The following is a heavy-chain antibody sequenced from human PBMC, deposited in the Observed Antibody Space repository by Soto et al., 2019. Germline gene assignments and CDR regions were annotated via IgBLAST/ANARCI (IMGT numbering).Heavy chain of an antibody. J-gene: IGHJ3*02. D-gene: IGHD3-10*01. Sequence: QVQLQESGPGLVKPSETLSLTCTVSGGSISSYYWSWIRQPPGKGLEWIGYIYYSGSTNYNPSLKSRVTISVATSKNQSSLKLSSVTAADTAVYYCARVWGGAFDIWGQGTMVTVSS. V-gene: IGHV4-59*01. CDR3: ARVWGGAFDI. CDR1: GGSISSYY. CDR2: IYYSGST.